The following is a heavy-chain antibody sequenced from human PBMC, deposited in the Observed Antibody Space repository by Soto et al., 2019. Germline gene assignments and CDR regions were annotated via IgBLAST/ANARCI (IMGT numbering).Heavy chain of an antibody. CDR3: ARAQTTKAVKFWEPQREHWFDT. D-gene: IGHD3-3*01. J-gene: IGHJ5*02. V-gene: IGHV1-8*01. CDR2: MNPNSGIT. Sequence: ASVKVSCKASGYTFTSYDINWVRQATGQGLEWMGWMNPNSGITDFAQKFQGRITMTGNTSISTAYMELSSLRSEDTAVYYCARAQTTKAVKFWEPQREHWFDTWGQGTLVTVSS. CDR1: GYTFTSYD.